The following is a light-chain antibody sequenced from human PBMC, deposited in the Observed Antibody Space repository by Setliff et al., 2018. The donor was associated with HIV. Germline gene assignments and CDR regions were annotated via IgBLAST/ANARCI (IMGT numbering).Light chain of an antibody. Sequence: SVLTQPPSASGTPGQRVTISCSGSSSNIGSNTVNWYQQLPGTAPKLLIYRNNQRPSGVPDRFSGSKSGTSASLAISGLQSEDEADYYCATWDDSLNVVVFGGGTKVTVL. CDR3: ATWDDSLNVVV. CDR2: RNN. CDR1: SSNIGSNT. V-gene: IGLV1-44*01. J-gene: IGLJ2*01.